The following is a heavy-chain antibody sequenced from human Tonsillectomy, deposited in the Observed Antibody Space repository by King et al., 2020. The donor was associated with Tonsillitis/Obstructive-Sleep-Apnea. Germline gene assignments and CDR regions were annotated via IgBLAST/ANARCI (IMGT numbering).Heavy chain of an antibody. J-gene: IGHJ3*02. CDR2: IIPILGIA. Sequence: VQLVQSGAEVKKPGSSVKVSCKASGGTFSSYAISWVRQAPGQGLEWMGRIIPILGIANYAQKFQGRVTITADKSTSTAYMELSSLRSEDTAVYYCARDAGPLEAWLTDAFDIWGQGTMVTVSS. V-gene: IGHV1-69*04. CDR3: ARDAGPLEAWLTDAFDI. CDR1: GGTFSSYA. D-gene: IGHD5-12*01.